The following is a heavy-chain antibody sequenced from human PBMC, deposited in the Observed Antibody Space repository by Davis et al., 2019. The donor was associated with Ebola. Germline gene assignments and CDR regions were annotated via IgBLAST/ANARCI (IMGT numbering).Heavy chain of an antibody. J-gene: IGHJ4*02. Sequence: GESLKISCAASGFTFTNVWMNWVRQAPGKGLEWVSTIGSSGGSTFYPDSVKGRFTISRDNSKNTLYLQMNSLRAEDTAVYYCAKGGIRFLDYWGQGTPVTVSS. CDR3: AKGGIRFLDY. D-gene: IGHD3-3*01. V-gene: IGHV3-23*01. CDR2: IGSSGGST. CDR1: GFTFTNVW.